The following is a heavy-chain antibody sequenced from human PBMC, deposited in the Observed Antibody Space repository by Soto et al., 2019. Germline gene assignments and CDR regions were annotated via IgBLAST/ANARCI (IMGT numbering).Heavy chain of an antibody. Sequence: QVQLQESGPGVLKPSETLSLTCSVSGGPIRSYYLSWVRQAPGKGLEWIAYIAYTGITGYNPSLRSRVTISGDTSQNLFSLKMTSVTAADTAVYYCAREGFSGYEALDYWGQGILVTVSS. J-gene: IGHJ4*02. CDR1: GGPIRSYY. CDR2: IAYTGIT. CDR3: AREGFSGYEALDY. V-gene: IGHV4-59*01. D-gene: IGHD5-12*01.